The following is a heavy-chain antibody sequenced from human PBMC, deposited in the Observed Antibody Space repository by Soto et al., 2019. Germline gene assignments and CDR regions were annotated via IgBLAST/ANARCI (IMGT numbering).Heavy chain of an antibody. D-gene: IGHD6-13*01. CDR2: ITPATGDT. V-gene: IGHV1-3*01. CDR1: GYAFTTSA. Sequence: QIHLVQSGAEVRKPGASVRISCQASGYAFTTSAIHWVRQAPGQSLEWMGWITPATGDTKSSQNVRGRVTFALDASATTAYMDLTALASHYTAVYFCARAAVMSKLRPDFFDLWGQGTLVTVSS. J-gene: IGHJ5*02. CDR3: ARAAVMSKLRPDFFDL.